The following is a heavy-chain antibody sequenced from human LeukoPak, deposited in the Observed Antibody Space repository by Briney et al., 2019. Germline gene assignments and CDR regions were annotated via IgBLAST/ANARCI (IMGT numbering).Heavy chain of an antibody. CDR3: AADRADFDSSGYALDY. J-gene: IGHJ4*02. Sequence: ASVKVSCKVSGYSLTELSMQWVRQAPGKGLGWRGGFDPEDGETIYAEKFQGRVTMTEDTSTDTAYMELSSLRSEDTAVYYCAADRADFDSSGYALDYWGQGTLVTVSS. D-gene: IGHD3-22*01. V-gene: IGHV1-24*01. CDR1: GYSLTELS. CDR2: FDPEDGET.